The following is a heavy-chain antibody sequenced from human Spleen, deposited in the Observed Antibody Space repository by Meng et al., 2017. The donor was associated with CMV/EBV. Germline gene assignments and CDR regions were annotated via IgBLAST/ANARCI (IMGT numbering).Heavy chain of an antibody. Sequence: GGSLRLSCAASGFTFSDYYMNWVRQPPGKGLEWVSSITGSSNYKYYADSLKGRFTISRDNAKNSLYLQMNSLRAGDTAVYYCARASKDFLSGHWNYGMDVWGQGTTVTVSS. CDR1: GFTFSDYY. D-gene: IGHD3-3*01. J-gene: IGHJ6*02. V-gene: IGHV3-69-1*01. CDR2: ITGSSNYK. CDR3: ARASKDFLSGHWNYGMDV.